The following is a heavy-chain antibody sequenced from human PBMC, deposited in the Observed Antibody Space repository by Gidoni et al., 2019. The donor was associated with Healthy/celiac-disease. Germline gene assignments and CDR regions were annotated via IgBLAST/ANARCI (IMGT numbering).Heavy chain of an antibody. J-gene: IGHJ4*02. CDR3: ARETGDGQYYFDY. D-gene: IGHD4-4*01. V-gene: IGHV4-34*01. CDR2: INQSGST. CDR1: GGSFSGYY. Sequence: QVQLQQWRAGLLKPSETLSLTCAVYGGSFSGYYWSWIRQPPGKGLEWSGEINQSGSTNYNPSLKSRVTISVDTSKNQFSLKLSSVTAADTAVYYCARETGDGQYYFDYWGQGTLVTVSS.